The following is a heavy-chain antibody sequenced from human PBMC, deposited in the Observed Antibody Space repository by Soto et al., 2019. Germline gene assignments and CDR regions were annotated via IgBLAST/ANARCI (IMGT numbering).Heavy chain of an antibody. V-gene: IGHV3-30*18. Sequence: QVQLVESGGGVVQPGRSLRLSCAASGFTFSSYGMHWVRQAPGKGLEWVAVISYDGSNKYYADSVKGRFTISRDNSKNTLYLQMNSLRAEDTAVYYCAKDYMVRGVIHCFDYWGQGTLVTVSS. CDR2: ISYDGSNK. D-gene: IGHD3-10*01. CDR1: GFTFSSYG. J-gene: IGHJ4*02. CDR3: AKDYMVRGVIHCFDY.